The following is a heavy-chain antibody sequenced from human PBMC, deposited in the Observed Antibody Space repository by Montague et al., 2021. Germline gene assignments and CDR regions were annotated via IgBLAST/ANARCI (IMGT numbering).Heavy chain of an antibody. CDR1: GDSINTYS. CDR2: LSNGGST. D-gene: IGHD1-26*01. Sequence: SETLSLTCTVFGDSINTYSWSWIRQPAGKGLEWIGRLSNGGSTNSNPSHKSRVSMSVDTSKNQFSLKLSSVTAADTAVYFCARDTVGASGYFYYYYMDVWGRGTTVTVSS. J-gene: IGHJ6*03. V-gene: IGHV4-4*07. CDR3: ARDTVGASGYFYYYYMDV.